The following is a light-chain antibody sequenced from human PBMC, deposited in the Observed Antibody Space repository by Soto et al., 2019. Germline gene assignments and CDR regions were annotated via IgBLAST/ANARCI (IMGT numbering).Light chain of an antibody. CDR2: GAS. CDR1: QSVSSN. CDR3: QQYNNWHPFT. Sequence: EIVMTQSPATLSVSPGDRATLSCRASQSVSSNLAWYQQKPGQAPRLLIYGASTRATGIPARFSGSGSGTEFTLTICSLQSEDFAVYFCQQYNNWHPFTFGQGTKLEIK. J-gene: IGKJ2*01. V-gene: IGKV3-15*01.